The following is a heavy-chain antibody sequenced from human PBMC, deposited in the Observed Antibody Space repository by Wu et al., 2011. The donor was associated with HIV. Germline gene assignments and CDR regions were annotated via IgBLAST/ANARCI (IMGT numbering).Heavy chain of an antibody. CDR3: AREISGGVALWFDP. CDR2: INPKSGGT. CDR1: GYTFTGYY. V-gene: IGHV1-2*02. Sequence: QVQLVQSGAEVKKPGASVKVSCKASGYTFTGYYMYWVRQAPGQGLEWMGWINPKSGGTNYAQKFQGRVTMTRDTSISTAYMELSRLTSDDTAVYYCAREISGGVALWFDPWGQGTLVTVSS. J-gene: IGHJ5*02. D-gene: IGHD2-15*01.